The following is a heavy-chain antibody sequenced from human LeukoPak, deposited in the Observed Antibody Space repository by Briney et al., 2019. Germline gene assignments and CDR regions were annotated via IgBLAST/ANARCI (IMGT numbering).Heavy chain of an antibody. V-gene: IGHV3-30*04. J-gene: IGHJ5*02. Sequence: GGSLRLSCAASGFTFSSYAMHWVRQAPGKGLEWVAVISYDGSNKYYADSVKGRFTISRDNSKNTLYLQMNSLRAEDTAVYYCARDLYSSGWYCSWFDPWGQGTLVTVSS. CDR2: ISYDGSNK. CDR1: GFTFSSYA. CDR3: ARDLYSSGWYCSWFDP. D-gene: IGHD6-19*01.